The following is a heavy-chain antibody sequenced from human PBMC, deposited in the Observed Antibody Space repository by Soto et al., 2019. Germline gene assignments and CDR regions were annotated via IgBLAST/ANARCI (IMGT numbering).Heavy chain of an antibody. CDR3: ASNMVRGWGRWFDP. CDR1: GGSISSGGYY. J-gene: IGHJ5*02. CDR2: ISYSWST. Sequence: QVQLQDSGPGLGKPSQTLSLTCTVSGGSISSGGYYGSWIRQHPGKGLEWIGYISYSWSTYYNPSLKRRVTISVDTSKNQFSLKLSSVTAADTAVYYCASNMVRGWGRWFDPWGQGTLVTVSS. D-gene: IGHD3-10*01. V-gene: IGHV4-31*03.